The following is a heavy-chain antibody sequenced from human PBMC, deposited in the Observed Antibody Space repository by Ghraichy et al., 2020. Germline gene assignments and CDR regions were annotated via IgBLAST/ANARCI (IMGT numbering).Heavy chain of an antibody. J-gene: IGHJ4*02. D-gene: IGHD6-19*01. CDR3: ARSSGYIDY. Sequence: LSLTCAASGFTFSSHWMHWVRQAPGKGLLWVSHISSDGRTTNSADSVKGRFTISRDDAKNTLYLQMNSLRAEDTAVYYCARSSGYIDYWGQGTLVTVSS. CDR2: ISSDGRTT. CDR1: GFTFSSHW. V-gene: IGHV3-74*01.